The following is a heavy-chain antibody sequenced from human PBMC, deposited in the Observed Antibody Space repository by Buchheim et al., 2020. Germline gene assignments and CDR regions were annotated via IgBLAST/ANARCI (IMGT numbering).Heavy chain of an antibody. D-gene: IGHD2-2*01. CDR1: GFTFSSYW. V-gene: IGHV3-7*01. CDR2: IKQDGSEK. J-gene: IGHJ6*02. CDR3: ARSNEILGYCSSTSCYLYYYYGMDV. Sequence: EVQLVESGGGLVQPGGSLRLSCAASGFTFSSYWMSWVRQAPGKGLEWVANIKQDGSEKYYVDSVKGRFTISRDNAKNSLYLQMNSLRAEDTAVYYCARSNEILGYCSSTSCYLYYYYGMDVWGQGTT.